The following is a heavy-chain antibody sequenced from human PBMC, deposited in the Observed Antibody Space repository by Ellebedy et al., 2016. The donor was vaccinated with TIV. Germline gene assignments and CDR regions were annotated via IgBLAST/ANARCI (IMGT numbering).Heavy chain of an antibody. D-gene: IGHD4-17*01. CDR3: ATTPDYGDYSVDAFDI. Sequence: GGSLRLXXAASGFTFSSYAMHWVRQAPGKGLEWVAVISYDGSNKYYADSVKGRFTISRDNSKNTLYLQMNSLRAEDTAVYYCATTPDYGDYSVDAFDIWGQGTMVTVSS. CDR1: GFTFSSYA. V-gene: IGHV3-30*04. CDR2: ISYDGSNK. J-gene: IGHJ3*02.